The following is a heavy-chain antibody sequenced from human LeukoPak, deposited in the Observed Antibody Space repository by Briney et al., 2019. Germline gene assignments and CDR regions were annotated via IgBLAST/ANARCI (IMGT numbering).Heavy chain of an antibody. Sequence: GGSLRLSCAASGFTFSSYGMHWVRQAPGKGLEWVAVIWYDGSNKYYADSVKGRFTISRDNSKNTLYLQMNSLRAEDTAVYSCAKDCRRAVVPAAMDYWGQGTLVTVSS. J-gene: IGHJ4*02. V-gene: IGHV3-33*06. CDR1: GFTFSSYG. CDR2: IWYDGSNK. CDR3: AKDCRRAVVPAAMDY. D-gene: IGHD2-2*01.